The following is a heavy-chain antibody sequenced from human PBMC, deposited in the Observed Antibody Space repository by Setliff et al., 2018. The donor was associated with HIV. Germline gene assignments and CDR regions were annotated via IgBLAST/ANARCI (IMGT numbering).Heavy chain of an antibody. CDR3: ARDRHSSGLGSYGP. J-gene: IGHJ5*02. CDR1: GGSFGVYR. Sequence: SATLSLTCTISGGSFGVYRWSWIRQSAGRGLEWIGRIDSSGTTDYKPPLKGRVAISVDTSRNQFSLRVTSVTAADTAVYFCARDRHSSGLGSYGPWGPGILVTVS. CDR2: IDSSGTT. D-gene: IGHD3-10*01. V-gene: IGHV4-4*07.